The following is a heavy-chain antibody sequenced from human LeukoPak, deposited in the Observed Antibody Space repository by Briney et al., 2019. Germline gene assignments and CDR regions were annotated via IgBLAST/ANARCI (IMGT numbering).Heavy chain of an antibody. J-gene: IGHJ4*02. Sequence: GGSLRLSCAASGFTFSSYSMNWVRQAPGKGLEWVSSISSSSSYIYYADSVKGRFTISRDNAKNSLYLQMNSLRAEDTAVYYCAREKPDDYYGSGSLDYWGQGTLVTVSS. CDR1: GFTFSSYS. CDR3: AREKPDDYYGSGSLDY. CDR2: ISSSSSYI. V-gene: IGHV3-21*01. D-gene: IGHD3-10*01.